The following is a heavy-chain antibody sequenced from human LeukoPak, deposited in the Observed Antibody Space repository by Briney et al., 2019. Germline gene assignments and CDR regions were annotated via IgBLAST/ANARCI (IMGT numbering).Heavy chain of an antibody. J-gene: IGHJ4*02. CDR1: GFTFSDHY. CDR3: ARGERYNHETLFDC. CDR2: IRNKANRYTT. D-gene: IGHD5-18*01. V-gene: IGHV3-72*01. Sequence: GGSLRLSCAVSGFTFSDHYMDWVRQAPGKGLEWVGRIRNKANRYTTEYGASVKGRFTISRDDSKNSLYLQMNSLKTEDTAVYFSARGERYNHETLFDCWGQGTLLTVYS.